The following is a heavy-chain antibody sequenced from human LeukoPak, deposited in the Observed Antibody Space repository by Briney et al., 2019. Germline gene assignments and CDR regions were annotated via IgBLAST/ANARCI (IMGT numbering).Heavy chain of an antibody. CDR1: GYTFTSYD. CDR2: MNPNSGNT. V-gene: IGHV1-8*03. CDR3: ARFPSGYSSSWGGFDY. D-gene: IGHD6-13*01. Sequence: GASVKVSCKASGYTFTSYDINWVRQATGQGLEWMGWMNPNSGNTGYAQKFQGRVTITRNTSISTAYMELSSMRSEDTAVYYCARFPSGYSSSWGGFDYWGQGTLVTVSS. J-gene: IGHJ4*02.